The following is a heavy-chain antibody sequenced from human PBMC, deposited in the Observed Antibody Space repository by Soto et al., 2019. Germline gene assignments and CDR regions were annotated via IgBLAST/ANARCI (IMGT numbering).Heavy chain of an antibody. CDR3: ARDSYHHGFDP. CDR1: DGSISSGDYY. V-gene: IGHV4-30-4*01. J-gene: IGHJ5*02. D-gene: IGHD6-6*01. CDR2: IYYSGST. Sequence: SETLSLTCTVSDGSISSGDYYWGWIRQPPGKGLEWIGYIYYSGSTYYNPSLKSRVTISVDTSKNQFSLKLSSVTAADTAVYYCARDSYHHGFDPWGQGTLVNVSS.